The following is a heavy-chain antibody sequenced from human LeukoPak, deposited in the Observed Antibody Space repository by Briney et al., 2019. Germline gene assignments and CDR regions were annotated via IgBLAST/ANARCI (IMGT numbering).Heavy chain of an antibody. CDR1: GFMFSSYE. Sequence: GGSLRLSCAASGFMFSSYEMSWVRQAPGKGLEWVSGVSGSGGRTYYADSVKGRFTISRDNSKNTLYLQMNSLRAEDTAVYYCAKEEKNYYGSGSYPDYWGQGTLVTVSS. CDR2: VSGSGGRT. V-gene: IGHV3-23*01. CDR3: AKEEKNYYGSGSYPDY. J-gene: IGHJ4*02. D-gene: IGHD3-10*01.